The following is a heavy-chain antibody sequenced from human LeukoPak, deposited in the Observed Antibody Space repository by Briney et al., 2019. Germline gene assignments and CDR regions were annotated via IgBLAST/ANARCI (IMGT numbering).Heavy chain of an antibody. D-gene: IGHD6-19*01. V-gene: IGHV1-2*02. CDR2: INPNSGGT. Sequence: ASVKVSCKASGHTFTDYGISWVRQAPGQGLEWMGWINPNSGGTNYAQKFQGRVTMTRDTSISTAYMELSRLRSDDTAVYYCARGRFKAVAGTGLGYWGQGTLVTVSS. J-gene: IGHJ4*02. CDR3: ARGRFKAVAGTGLGY. CDR1: GHTFTDYG.